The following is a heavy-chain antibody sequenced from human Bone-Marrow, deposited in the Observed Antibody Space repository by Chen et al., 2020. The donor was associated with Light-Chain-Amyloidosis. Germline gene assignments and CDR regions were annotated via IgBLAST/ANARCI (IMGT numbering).Heavy chain of an antibody. CDR2: IYYSGST. CDR1: GGSISSSSYY. D-gene: IGHD3-10*01. V-gene: IGHV4-39*01. J-gene: IGHJ6*02. CDR3: ASPGITMVWATMWGMDV. Sequence: QLQLQESGPGLVKPSETLSLTCTVSGGSISSSSYYWGWIRQPPGKGLEWIGSIYYSGSTYYNPSLKSRVTISVDTSKNQFSLKLSSVTAADTAVYYCASPGITMVWATMWGMDVWGQGTTVTVSS.